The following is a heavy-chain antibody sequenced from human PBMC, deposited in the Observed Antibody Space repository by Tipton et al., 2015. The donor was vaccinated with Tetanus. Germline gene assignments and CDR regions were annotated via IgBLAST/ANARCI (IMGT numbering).Heavy chain of an antibody. CDR3: ARTTRRWLHPDY. J-gene: IGHJ4*02. Sequence: GLVKPSETLPLTCTVSGGSISGSYWNWIRQPPGKGLEWIGYVYYNGNTHYNPALKSRVTISVDTSKNQFSLQLASVTASDTAIYYCARTTRRWLHPDYWGQGTLVTVSS. D-gene: IGHD5-24*01. CDR1: GGSISGSY. CDR2: VYYNGNT. V-gene: IGHV4-59*01.